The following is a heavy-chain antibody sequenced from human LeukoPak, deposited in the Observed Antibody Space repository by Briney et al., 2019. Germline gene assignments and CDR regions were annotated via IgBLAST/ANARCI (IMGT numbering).Heavy chain of an antibody. J-gene: IGHJ4*02. CDR2: FNPNSGGT. Sequence: ASVKVSCKASGYTFTSYDINWVRQAPGQGLEWMGWFNPNSGGTIYAQKLQGRVTMTRDTSISTAYMEVSSLRPDDTAVYYCARDEVGPFDYWGQGTLVTVSS. CDR1: GYTFTSYD. CDR3: ARDEVGPFDY. V-gene: IGHV1-2*02. D-gene: IGHD1-26*01.